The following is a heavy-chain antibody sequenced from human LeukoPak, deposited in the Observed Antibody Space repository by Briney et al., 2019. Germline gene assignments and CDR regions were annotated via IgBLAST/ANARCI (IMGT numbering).Heavy chain of an antibody. Sequence: NPSETLSLTCAVYGGSFSGYYWSWIRQPPGTGLEWIGEINHSGSTNYNPSLKSRVTISVDTSKNQFSLKLSSVTAADTAVYYCARVIFNIAAGFDYWGQGTLVTVSS. J-gene: IGHJ4*02. D-gene: IGHD6-13*01. CDR3: ARVIFNIAAGFDY. CDR2: INHSGST. V-gene: IGHV4-34*01. CDR1: GGSFSGYY.